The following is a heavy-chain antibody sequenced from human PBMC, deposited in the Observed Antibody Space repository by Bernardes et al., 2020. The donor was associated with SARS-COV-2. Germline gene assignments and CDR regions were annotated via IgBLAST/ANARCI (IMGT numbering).Heavy chain of an antibody. J-gene: IGHJ4*02. Sequence: VGSLRLSCAASGFTFRSYGMHWVRQAPGKGLEWVAVISYDGSNKYYADSVKGRFTISRDNSKNTLYLQMNSLRAEDTAVYYCAKRGRGSGSYLVFDYWGQGTLVTVSS. D-gene: IGHD3-10*01. CDR2: ISYDGSNK. CDR1: GFTFRSYG. V-gene: IGHV3-30*18. CDR3: AKRGRGSGSYLVFDY.